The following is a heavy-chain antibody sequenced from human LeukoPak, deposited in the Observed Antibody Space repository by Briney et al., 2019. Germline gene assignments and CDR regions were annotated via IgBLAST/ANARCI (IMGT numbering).Heavy chain of an antibody. CDR2: ISSSSSTI. V-gene: IGHV3-48*02. D-gene: IGHD5-12*01. J-gene: IGHJ4*02. CDR1: GFTFSSYS. CDR3: ARGAHIVATITERFDY. Sequence: GGSLRLSCAASGFTFSSYSMNWVRQAPGKGLEWVSYISSSSSTIYYADSVKGRFTISRDNAKNSLYLQMNSLRDEDTAVYYCARGAHIVATITERFDYWGQGTLVTVSS.